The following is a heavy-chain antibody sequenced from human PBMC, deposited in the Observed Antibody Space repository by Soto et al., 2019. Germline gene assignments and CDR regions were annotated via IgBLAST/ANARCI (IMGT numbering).Heavy chain of an antibody. CDR3: ARTRLGYDYFDP. D-gene: IGHD5-12*01. V-gene: IGHV2-70*11. CDR2: IDWDDDK. CDR1: GFSLSTSRMC. J-gene: IGHJ4*02. Sequence: LVNRAQTSALTCTLVGFSLSTSRMCMSWIRQPPGKALEWLARIDWDDDKYYSTSLKTRLTISKDTSKNQVVLTMTNMDPVDTATYYCARTRLGYDYFDPWGKGTLVTVSS.